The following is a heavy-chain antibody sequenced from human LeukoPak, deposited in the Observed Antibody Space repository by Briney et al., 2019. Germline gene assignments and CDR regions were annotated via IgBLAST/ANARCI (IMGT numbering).Heavy chain of an antibody. V-gene: IGHV1-8*01. CDR2: MNPNSGNT. CDR3: ARSKDYDYVWGSYPHDY. J-gene: IGHJ4*02. Sequence: GASVKVSCKASGYTFTSYDINWVRQATGQGLEWVGWMNPNSGNTGYAQKFQGRVTMTRNTSISTAYMELSSLRSEDTAVYYCARSKDYDYVWGSYPHDYWGQGTLVTVSS. CDR1: GYTFTSYD. D-gene: IGHD3-16*02.